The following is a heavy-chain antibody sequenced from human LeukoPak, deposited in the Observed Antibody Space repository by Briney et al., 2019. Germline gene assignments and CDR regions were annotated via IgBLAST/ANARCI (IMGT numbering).Heavy chain of an antibody. CDR2: INPSGGST. CDR1: GYTFTSYY. Sequence: ASVKVSCKASGYTFTSYYMHWVRQAPGQGLEWMGIINPSGGSTSYAQKFQGRVTITTDESTSTAYMELSSLRSEDTAVYYCARERGLAARPGDYYYYYYMDVWGKGTTVTVSS. D-gene: IGHD6-6*01. J-gene: IGHJ6*03. V-gene: IGHV1-46*01. CDR3: ARERGLAARPGDYYYYYYMDV.